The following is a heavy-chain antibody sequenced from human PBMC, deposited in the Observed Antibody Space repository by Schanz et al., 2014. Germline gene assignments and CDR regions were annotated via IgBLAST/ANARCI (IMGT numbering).Heavy chain of an antibody. CDR2: ISGSGGST. J-gene: IGHJ4*02. CDR3: ARGTDWNLHY. D-gene: IGHD1-1*01. Sequence: EVQLVESGGGLVKPGGSLRLSCAASGFTFSSNHMSWVRQAPGKGLEWVSAISGSGGSTYYADSVKGRFTISRDNSKNTLYLQMNSLRAGDTAVYYCARGTDWNLHYWGQGALVTVSS. V-gene: IGHV3-23*04. CDR1: GFTFSSNH.